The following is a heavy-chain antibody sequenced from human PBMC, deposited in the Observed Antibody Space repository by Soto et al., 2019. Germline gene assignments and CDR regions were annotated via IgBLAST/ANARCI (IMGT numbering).Heavy chain of an antibody. CDR3: ARDHPQQQLVAGYFDY. V-gene: IGHV3-33*01. CDR2: IWYDGSNK. CDR1: GFTFSSYG. Sequence: QVQLVESGGGVVQPGRSLRLSCAASGFTFSSYGMHWVRQAPGKGLEWVAVIWYDGSNKYYADSVKGRFTISRDNSKNTLYLQMNSLRAEDTAVYYCARDHPQQQLVAGYFDYWGQGTLVTVSS. D-gene: IGHD6-13*01. J-gene: IGHJ4*02.